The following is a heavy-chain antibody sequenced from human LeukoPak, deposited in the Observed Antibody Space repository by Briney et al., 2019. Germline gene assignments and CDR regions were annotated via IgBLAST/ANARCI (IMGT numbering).Heavy chain of an antibody. CDR3: AREYDILSNYDASDI. CDR2: IYYSGST. Sequence: SETLSLTCTVSGGSVSTYYWTWIRQPPGRGLEWIGYIYYSGSTNYNPSLKSRVTISVDTSKNQFSLKLTSVTAADTAVYYCAREYDILSNYDASDIWGQGTMVTVSS. D-gene: IGHD3-9*01. J-gene: IGHJ3*02. V-gene: IGHV4-59*02. CDR1: GGSVSTYY.